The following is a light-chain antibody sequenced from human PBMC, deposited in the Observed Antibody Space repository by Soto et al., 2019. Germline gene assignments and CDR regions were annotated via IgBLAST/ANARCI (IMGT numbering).Light chain of an antibody. CDR1: QSVSSY. CDR2: DAS. CDR3: QQRSNWPLT. V-gene: IGKV3-11*01. Sequence: EIVLTQSPDTLSFSPGERATLSCGASQSVSSYLAWYQRKPGQAPRLLIYDASNRATGIPARFSGSGSGTDFTLTISSLEPEDFAIYYCQQRSNWPLTLGPGTKVDIK. J-gene: IGKJ3*01.